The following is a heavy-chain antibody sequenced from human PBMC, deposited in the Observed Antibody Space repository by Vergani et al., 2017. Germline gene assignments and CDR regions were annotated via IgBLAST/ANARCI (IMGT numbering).Heavy chain of an antibody. CDR1: GFTFSSYS. CDR3: ARDDHIAAPSLSYGMDV. CDR2: ISSSSSTI. Sequence: EVQLVESGGGLVQPGGSLRLSCAASGFTFSSYSMHWVRQAPGKGLEWVSYISSSSSTIYYADSVKGRFTISRDNAKNSLYLQMNSLRAEDTAVYYCARDDHIAAPSLSYGMDVWGQGTTVTVSS. V-gene: IGHV3-48*01. J-gene: IGHJ6*02. D-gene: IGHD6-6*01.